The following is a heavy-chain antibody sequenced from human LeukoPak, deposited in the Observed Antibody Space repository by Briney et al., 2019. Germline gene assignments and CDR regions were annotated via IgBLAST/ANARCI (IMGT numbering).Heavy chain of an antibody. CDR3: AAAGVVPAALGYYYGMDV. V-gene: IGHV1-58*01. D-gene: IGHD2-2*01. CDR2: IVVGSGNT. J-gene: IGHJ6*04. CDR1: GFTFTSSA. Sequence: ASVKVSCMASGFTFTSSAVQWVRQARGQRLEWIGWIVVGSGNTNYAQKFQERVTITRDVSTSTAYMELSSLRSEDTAVYYCAAAGVVPAALGYYYGMDVWGKGTTVTVSS.